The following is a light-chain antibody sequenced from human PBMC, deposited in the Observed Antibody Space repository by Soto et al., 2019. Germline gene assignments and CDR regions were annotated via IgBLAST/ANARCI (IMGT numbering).Light chain of an antibody. CDR2: DAS. J-gene: IGKJ1*01. Sequence: DIQMTQSPSSLSASVGDRVTITCRASQSISSYLNWYQQKPGKAPKLLIYDASSLESGVPSRFSGSGSGTEFTLTIGSLQPDDFATYYCQQYNSNLGTFGQGTKVDIK. V-gene: IGKV1-5*01. CDR3: QQYNSNLGT. CDR1: QSISSY.